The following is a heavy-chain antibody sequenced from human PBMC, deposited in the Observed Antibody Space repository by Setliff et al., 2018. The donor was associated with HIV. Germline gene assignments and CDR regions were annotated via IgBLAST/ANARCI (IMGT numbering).Heavy chain of an antibody. V-gene: IGHV3-30*04. CDR2: MSYDGSTK. D-gene: IGHD6-6*01. Sequence: GSLRLSCAASGFTFSSYAMHWVRQAPGKGLEWVAVMSYDGSTKYYVDSVKGRFTISRDNSKKTLFLQMNNLRTEDTSVYYCARSLYGSASDSPYYYYMDVWGQGTTVTVSS. CDR1: GFTFSSYA. CDR3: ARSLYGSASDSPYYYYMDV. J-gene: IGHJ6*03.